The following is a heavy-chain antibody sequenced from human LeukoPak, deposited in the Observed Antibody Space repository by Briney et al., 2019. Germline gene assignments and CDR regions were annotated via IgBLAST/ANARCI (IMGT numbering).Heavy chain of an antibody. CDR1: GGSISSYY. J-gene: IGHJ3*02. D-gene: IGHD3-22*01. CDR2: IYYSGST. V-gene: IGHV4-59*01. CDR3: ARDYYDSSGYVCAFDI. Sequence: SETLSLTCTVSGGSISSYYWSWIRQPPGKGLEWIGYIYYSGSTNYNPSLKSRVTISVDTSKNQFSLKLSSVTAADTAVYYCARDYYDSSGYVCAFDIWGQGTMVTVSS.